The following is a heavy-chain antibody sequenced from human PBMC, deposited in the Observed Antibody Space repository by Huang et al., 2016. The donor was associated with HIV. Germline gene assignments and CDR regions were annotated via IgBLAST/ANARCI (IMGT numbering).Heavy chain of an antibody. CDR2: INSDGRSS. V-gene: IGHV3-74*01. D-gene: IGHD3-22*01. CDR1: GFTFSSYW. J-gene: IGHJ4*02. CDR3: VRDPRIQSWLNYFDY. Sequence: EVQLVESGGGLVQPGGSLRLSCAASGFTFSSYWMHWVRQAPGEGRVWVSRINSDGRSSGYADAVKGLFTISRDNAKNTLYLQMNSLRAEDTAVYYCVRDPRIQSWLNYFDYWGQGTLVSVSS.